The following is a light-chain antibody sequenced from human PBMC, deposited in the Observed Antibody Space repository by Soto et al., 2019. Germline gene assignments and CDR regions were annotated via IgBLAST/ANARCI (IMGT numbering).Light chain of an antibody. J-gene: IGKJ2*01. CDR3: QQSYSTPT. CDR1: QSISSY. CDR2: AAS. V-gene: IGKV1-39*01. Sequence: DIQMTQSPSSLSASVGDRVTITCRASQSISSYLNWYQQKPGKAPKLMIYAASSLQSGGPSRFSGSGSGTDFTLTISSLHPEDFATYYCQQSYSTPTFGQGTKLEIK.